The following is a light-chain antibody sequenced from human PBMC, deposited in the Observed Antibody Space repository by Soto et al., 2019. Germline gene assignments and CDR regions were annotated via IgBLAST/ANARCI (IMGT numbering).Light chain of an antibody. CDR3: QQYGRSPT. CDR2: GAS. J-gene: IGKJ1*01. CDR1: QTVSSSY. Sequence: EIVLTQSPGTLSLSPGERATLSFRASQTVSSSYLAWYQQKRGQAPRLLIYGASSRATGIPDRFSGSGSGTDFILTISRLEPEDLVVYYCQQYGRSPTFGQGTKVDIK. V-gene: IGKV3-20*01.